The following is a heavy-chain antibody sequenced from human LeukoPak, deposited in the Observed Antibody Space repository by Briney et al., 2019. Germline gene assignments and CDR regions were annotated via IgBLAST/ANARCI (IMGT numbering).Heavy chain of an antibody. Sequence: GGSLRLSCAASGFTVSSNYIGSVRQAPGRGLEWVSVIYSGGSTYYADSVKGRFTISRHNSKNTLYLQMNSLRAEDTAVYYCARDRHAGSYGSGSPAADYYGMDVWGQGTTVTVSS. J-gene: IGHJ6*02. D-gene: IGHD3-10*01. CDR1: GFTVSSNY. CDR2: IYSGGST. CDR3: ARDRHAGSYGSGSPAADYYGMDV. V-gene: IGHV3-53*04.